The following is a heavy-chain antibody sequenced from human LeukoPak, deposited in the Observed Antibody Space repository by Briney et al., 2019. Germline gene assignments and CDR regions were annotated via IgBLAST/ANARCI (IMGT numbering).Heavy chain of an antibody. D-gene: IGHD3-10*01. CDR1: GFTFSSYA. V-gene: IGHV3-23*01. CDR3: ATAQYYYTSGSYYPLSDY. CDR2: ISGSSGGT. J-gene: IGHJ4*02. Sequence: PGGSLRLSCAASGFTFSSYAMSWVRQAPGKGLEWVSAISGSSGGTYYADSVKGRFTISRDNSRNTLYLQMNSLRAEDTAVYYCATAQYYYTSGSYYPLSDYWGQGTLVTVSS.